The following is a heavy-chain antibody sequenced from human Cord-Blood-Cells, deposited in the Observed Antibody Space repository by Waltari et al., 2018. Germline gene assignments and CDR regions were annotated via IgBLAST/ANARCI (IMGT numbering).Heavy chain of an antibody. CDR1: GFTFSSYG. D-gene: IGHD1-7*01. CDR2: IWYDGSNK. CDR3: ARGRGITGTTDY. Sequence: VVQPGRSLRLSCAASGFTFSSYGMHWVRQAPGKGLEWVAVIWYDGSNKYYADSVKGRFTISRDNSKNTLYLQMNSLRAEDTAVYYCARGRGITGTTDYWGQGTLVTVSS. V-gene: IGHV3-33*01. J-gene: IGHJ4*02.